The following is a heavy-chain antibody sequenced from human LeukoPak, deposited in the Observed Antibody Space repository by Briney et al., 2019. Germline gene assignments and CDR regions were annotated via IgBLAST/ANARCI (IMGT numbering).Heavy chain of an antibody. CDR1: GFTFSSYA. J-gene: IGHJ4*02. V-gene: IGHV3-64D*06. D-gene: IGHD5-18*01. CDR2: ISSNGGST. Sequence: GGSLRLSCSASGFTFSSYAMHWVRQAPGKGLEYVSAISSNGGSTYYADSVKGRFTISRDNSKNTLYLQMSSLRAEDTAVYYCVKEGAAMVTGFDYWGQGTLVTVSS. CDR3: VKEGAAMVTGFDY.